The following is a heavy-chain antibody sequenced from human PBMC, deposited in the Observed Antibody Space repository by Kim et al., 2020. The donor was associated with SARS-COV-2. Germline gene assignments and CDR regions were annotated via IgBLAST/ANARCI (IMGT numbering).Heavy chain of an antibody. CDR2: ILGDGGNK. J-gene: IGHJ5*02. D-gene: IGHD4-17*01. CDR3: ARGTTVTRFDP. V-gene: IGHV3-30-3*01. CDR1: GFTFSDFA. Sequence: GGSLRLSCAASGFTFSDFAMHWVRQAPGKGLEWVALILGDGGNKYFADSVKGRFTISRDNSKNTLFLQMNSLRPEDTAVYYCARGTTVTRFDPWGQGTLVTVSS.